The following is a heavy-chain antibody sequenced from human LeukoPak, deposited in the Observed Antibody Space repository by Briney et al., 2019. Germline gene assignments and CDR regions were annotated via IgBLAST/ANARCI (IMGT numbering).Heavy chain of an antibody. D-gene: IGHD3-22*01. CDR1: GFTFSSYG. J-gene: IGHJ4*02. CDR3: AKDSPQAYYYDSSGYPDY. CDR2: ISYDGSNK. V-gene: IGHV3-30*18. Sequence: PGGSLRLSCAASGFTFSSYGMHWVRQAPGKGLEWVAVISYDGSNKYYADSVKGRFTISRDNSKNTLYLQMNSLRAEDTAVYYCAKDSPQAYYYDSSGYPDYWDQGTLVTVSS.